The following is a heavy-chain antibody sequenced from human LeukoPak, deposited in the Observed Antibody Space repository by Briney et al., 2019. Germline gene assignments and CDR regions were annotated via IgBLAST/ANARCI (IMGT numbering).Heavy chain of an antibody. V-gene: IGHV4-59*01. CDR1: GGSISSYY. D-gene: IGHD5-18*01. J-gene: IGHJ5*02. CDR2: IYYSGST. CDR3: ARVPRGGYSYSNWFDP. Sequence: SETLSLTCTDSGGSISSYYWRWIRQPPGKGLEWIGYIYYSGSTNYNPSLKSRVTISVDTSKNQFSLKLSSVTAADTAVYYCARVPRGGYSYSNWFDPWGQGTLVTVSS.